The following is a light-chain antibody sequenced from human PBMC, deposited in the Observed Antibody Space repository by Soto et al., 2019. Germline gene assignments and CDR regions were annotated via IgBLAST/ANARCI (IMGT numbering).Light chain of an antibody. J-gene: IGKJ3*01. V-gene: IGKV1-39*01. CDR2: SAS. CDR1: QSISSY. CDR3: QQYYDYPRT. Sequence: DIQMTQSPSSLSASVGDRVTITCQASQSISSYLNWYQQKPGKAPKLLIYSASTLQSGVPSRFSGSGSGTDFNLTISCLQSEDFATYYCQQYYDYPRTFGPGTKVDIK.